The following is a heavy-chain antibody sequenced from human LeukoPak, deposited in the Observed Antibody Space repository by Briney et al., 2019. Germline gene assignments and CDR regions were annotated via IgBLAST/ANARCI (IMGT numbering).Heavy chain of an antibody. CDR3: ARYGKSGTYSHGFDI. D-gene: IGHD3-10*01. J-gene: IGHJ3*02. Sequence: GESLKISCEAFGYSFTGHWIGWVRQMPGRGLEFMWTIYPGDSDTRYSPSFDGRVTISVDKSINTAYLQWSGLKASDTAMYYCARYGKSGTYSHGFDIWGQGTMVIVSS. CDR2: IYPGDSDT. V-gene: IGHV5-51*01. CDR1: GYSFTGHW.